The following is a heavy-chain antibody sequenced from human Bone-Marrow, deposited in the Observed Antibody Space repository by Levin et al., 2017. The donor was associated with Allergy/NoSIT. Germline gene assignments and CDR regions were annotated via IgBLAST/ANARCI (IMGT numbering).Heavy chain of an antibody. J-gene: IGHJ4*02. Sequence: SETLSLTCAVYGGSFSGYYWSWIRQPPGKGLEWIGEINHSGSTNYNPSLKSRVTISVDTSKNQFSLKLSSVTAADTAVYYCARGAGERHDSSGYNLYYFDYWGQGTLVTVSS. V-gene: IGHV4-34*01. CDR2: INHSGST. CDR3: ARGAGERHDSSGYNLYYFDY. D-gene: IGHD3-22*01. CDR1: GGSFSGYY.